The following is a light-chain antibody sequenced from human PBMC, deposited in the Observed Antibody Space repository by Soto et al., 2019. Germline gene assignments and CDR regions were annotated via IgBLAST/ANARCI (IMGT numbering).Light chain of an antibody. J-gene: IGLJ3*02. CDR3: QSYDSSLRAWV. Sequence: QSVLTQPPSVSGAPGQRVTLSCTGSSSNIGAGYDVHWYHHLPGTAPKLLIYGNTNRPSGISDRFSASKSGSSASLAITGLQAEDEADYYCQSYDSSLRAWVFGGGTQLTVL. V-gene: IGLV1-40*01. CDR2: GNT. CDR1: SSNIGAGYD.